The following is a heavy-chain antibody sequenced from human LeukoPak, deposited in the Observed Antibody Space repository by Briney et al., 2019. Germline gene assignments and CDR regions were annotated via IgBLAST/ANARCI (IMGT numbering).Heavy chain of an antibody. CDR1: GFTFSSYD. D-gene: IGHD3-16*02. CDR2: IGTAGDT. CDR3: ARVLAPNYDYVWGSYRPTCFDY. Sequence: GXXLRLSCAACGFTFSSYDMHWVRQATGKGLEWVSAIGTAGDTYYPGSVKGQFTISRENAKNSLYLQMNSLRAGDTAVYYCARVLAPNYDYVWGSYRPTCFDYWGQGTLVTVPS. V-gene: IGHV3-13*03. J-gene: IGHJ4*02.